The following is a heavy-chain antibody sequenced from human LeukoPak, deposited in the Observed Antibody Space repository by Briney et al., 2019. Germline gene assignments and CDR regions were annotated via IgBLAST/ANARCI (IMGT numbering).Heavy chain of an antibody. CDR3: AKVSTYGDDYHDAFDI. CDR2: ISGSGGST. J-gene: IGHJ3*02. V-gene: IGHV3-23*01. CDR1: GFTFRTYA. Sequence: AGGSLRLSCAASGFTFRTYAMSWVRQAPGKGLEWVSAISGSGGSTYYADSVKGRFTISRDKSKNTLYLQMNSLRAEDTAIYYCAKVSTYGDDYHDAFDIWGQGTMVTVSS. D-gene: IGHD4-17*01.